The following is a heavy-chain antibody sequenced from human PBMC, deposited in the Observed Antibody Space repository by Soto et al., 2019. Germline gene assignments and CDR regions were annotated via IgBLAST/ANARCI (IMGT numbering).Heavy chain of an antibody. CDR1: GYTFTSYG. CDR3: ARDLQKYCSGGSCYSAY. D-gene: IGHD2-15*01. CDR2: ISAYNGNT. V-gene: IGHV1-18*01. J-gene: IGHJ4*02. Sequence: ASVKVSCKASGYTFTSYGISWVRQAPGQGLEWMGWISAYNGNTNYAQKLQGRVTMTTDTSTSTAYMELRSLRSDDTAVYYCARDLQKYCSGGSCYSAYWGQGTLVTVSP.